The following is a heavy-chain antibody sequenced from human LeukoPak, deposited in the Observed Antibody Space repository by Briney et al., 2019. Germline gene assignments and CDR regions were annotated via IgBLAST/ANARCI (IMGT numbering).Heavy chain of an antibody. D-gene: IGHD3-22*01. Sequence: SQTLSLTCAISGDSFSSNSAAWNWIRQSPSRGLEWLGRTYYRSKWYNDYAVSVKSRITINPDTSKNQFSLQLNSVTPEDTAVYYCARGDYYDSSAYGQFDYWGQGTLVTVSS. CDR2: TYYRSKWYN. V-gene: IGHV6-1*01. J-gene: IGHJ4*02. CDR3: ARGDYYDSSAYGQFDY. CDR1: GDSFSSNSAA.